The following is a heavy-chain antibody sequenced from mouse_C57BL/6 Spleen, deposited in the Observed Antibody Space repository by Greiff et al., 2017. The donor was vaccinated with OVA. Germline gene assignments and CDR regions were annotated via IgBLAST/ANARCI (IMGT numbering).Heavy chain of an antibody. V-gene: IGHV1-64*01. D-gene: IGHD1-1*01. J-gene: IGHJ1*03. CDR3: AREITTVVERYWYFDV. CDR1: GYTFTSYW. CDR2: FHPNSGST. Sequence: VQLQQPGAELVKPGASVKLSCKASGYTFTSYWMHWVKQRPGQGLEWIGMFHPNSGSTNYNEKFKSKATLTVDKSSSTAYMQLSSLTSDDSAVYYCAREITTVVERYWYFDVWGTGTTVTVSS.